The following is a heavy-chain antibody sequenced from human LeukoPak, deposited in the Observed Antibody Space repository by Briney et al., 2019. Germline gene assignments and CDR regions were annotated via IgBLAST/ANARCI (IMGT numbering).Heavy chain of an antibody. D-gene: IGHD6-13*01. CDR3: ARVGGSTWYFGY. CDR2: IYYSGST. CDR1: GDSITSYY. J-gene: IGHJ4*02. Sequence: PSETLSLTCTVSGDSITSYYWSWIRQPPGKGLEWIGYIYYSGSTNYNPSLKSRVTMSVDTSKNQFSLKLSSVAAADAAVYYCARVGGSTWYFGYWGQGTLDTVSS. V-gene: IGHV4-59*01.